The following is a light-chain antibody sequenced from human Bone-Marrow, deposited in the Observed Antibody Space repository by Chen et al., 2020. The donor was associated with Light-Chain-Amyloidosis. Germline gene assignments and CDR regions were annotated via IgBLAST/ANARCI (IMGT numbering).Light chain of an antibody. Sequence: EIVLTQPPGTLSLSPGEGANPSCRASQTISSNYLTWYQRQFCQAPRLLIYRSSIRATGIPDRFTGSGSGTDFTRTIHRLEPEDFAMYYCQQYGTSPLTFGGGTKVEIK. J-gene: IGKJ4*01. CDR3: QQYGTSPLT. V-gene: IGKV3-20*01. CDR1: QTISSNY. CDR2: RSS.